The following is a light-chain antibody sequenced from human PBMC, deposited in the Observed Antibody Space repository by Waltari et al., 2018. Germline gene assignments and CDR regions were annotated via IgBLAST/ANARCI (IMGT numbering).Light chain of an antibody. CDR3: QQRNGWPPMYT. J-gene: IGKJ2*01. V-gene: IGKV3-11*01. CDR1: QSSSNL. Sequence: VLTQSPATLSSSPGDRVNLSCRASQSSSNLLAGYQQRPGQAPRLLMYDASKRAIGITARFSGSVSGTDFTLTISSLEPEDSGIYYCQQRNGWPPMYTFGQGTKLEIK. CDR2: DAS.